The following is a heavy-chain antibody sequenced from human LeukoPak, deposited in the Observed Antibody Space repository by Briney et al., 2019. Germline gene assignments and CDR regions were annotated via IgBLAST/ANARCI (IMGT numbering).Heavy chain of an antibody. CDR2: ISYDGSNK. CDR3: ARDSFLAYCGGDCYSDAFDI. D-gene: IGHD2-21*01. CDR1: GFTFSSYA. V-gene: IGHV3-30-3*01. J-gene: IGHJ3*02. Sequence: GGSLRLSCAASGFTFSSYAMHWVRQAPGKGLEWVAVISYDGSNKYYADSVKGRFTISRDNAKNSLYLQMNSLRAEDTAVYYCARDSFLAYCGGDCYSDAFDIWGQGTIVTVSS.